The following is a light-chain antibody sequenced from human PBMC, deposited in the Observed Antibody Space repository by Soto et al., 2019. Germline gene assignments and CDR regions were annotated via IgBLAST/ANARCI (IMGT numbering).Light chain of an antibody. Sequence: QSALTQPASVSGSPGQSITISCTGTSSDVGTYNLVSWFQHHPGKVPKVIIYEGSKRPSGVSNRFSGSKSGNTASLTISGLHADDEADYYCCSSAPSGTLLFGGGTKLTVL. J-gene: IGLJ2*01. CDR3: CSSAPSGTLL. CDR2: EGS. V-gene: IGLV2-23*01. CDR1: SSDVGTYNL.